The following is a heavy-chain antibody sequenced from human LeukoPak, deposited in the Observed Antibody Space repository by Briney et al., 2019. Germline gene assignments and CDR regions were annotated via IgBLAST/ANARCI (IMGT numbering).Heavy chain of an antibody. CDR3: VRGGSDWFYNSLDH. CDR2: IKPSNGHG. D-gene: IGHD6-19*01. J-gene: IGHJ5*02. V-gene: IGHV1-2*02. Sequence: ASVTVSFKASGYSLTANFIFWVRQAPGQGLGLMGWIKPSNGHGKSAQKFQDRGTITRDLSIDTVYMEVTRLTSDDTALYYCVRGGSDWFYNSLDHWGQGTLVTVSS. CDR1: GYSLTANF.